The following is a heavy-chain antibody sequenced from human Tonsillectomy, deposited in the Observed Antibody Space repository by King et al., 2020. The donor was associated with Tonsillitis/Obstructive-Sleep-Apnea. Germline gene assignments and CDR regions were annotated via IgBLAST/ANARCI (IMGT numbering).Heavy chain of an antibody. Sequence: VQLVQSGGGLVQPGGSLRLSCAASGFTFSSYWMSWVRQAPGKGLEWGANIKQDGSEKYYVDSVKGRFTISRDNAKNSLYLQMNSLRAEDTAVYYCARTRGTTAMAFYFDYWGQGTLVTVSS. J-gene: IGHJ4*02. CDR1: GFTFSSYW. V-gene: IGHV3-7*03. CDR2: IKQDGSEK. CDR3: ARTRGTTAMAFYFDY. D-gene: IGHD5-18*01.